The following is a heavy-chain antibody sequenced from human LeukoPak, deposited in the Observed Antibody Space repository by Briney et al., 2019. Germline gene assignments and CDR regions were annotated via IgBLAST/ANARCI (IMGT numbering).Heavy chain of an antibody. Sequence: PSETLSLTCAVYGGSFSDYFWGWIRQPPGKGLEWIGEINHSGRTYYNPSLKSRVTISVDASKNQFSLNLSSVTAADTAVYYCARDVVVVPAAIHYGMDVWGQGTTVTVSS. CDR1: GGSFSDYF. J-gene: IGHJ6*02. D-gene: IGHD2-2*01. CDR3: ARDVVVVPAAIHYGMDV. V-gene: IGHV4-34*01. CDR2: INHSGRT.